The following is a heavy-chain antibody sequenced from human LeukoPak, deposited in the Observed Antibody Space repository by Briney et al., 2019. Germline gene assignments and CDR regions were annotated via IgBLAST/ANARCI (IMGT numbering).Heavy chain of an antibody. CDR1: GGTFSSYA. V-gene: IGHV1-69*13. Sequence: SVRVSCKASGGTFSSYAISWVRQAPGQGLEWMGGIIPIFGTANYAQKFQGRVTITADESTSTAYMELSSLRSEDRAVYYCARGNLLNYYDSSGYAERGAFDIWGQGTLGTVSS. J-gene: IGHJ3*02. D-gene: IGHD3-22*01. CDR3: ARGNLLNYYDSSGYAERGAFDI. CDR2: IIPIFGTA.